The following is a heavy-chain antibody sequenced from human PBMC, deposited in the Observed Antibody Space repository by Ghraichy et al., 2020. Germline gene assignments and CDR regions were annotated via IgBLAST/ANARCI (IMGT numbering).Heavy chain of an antibody. CDR3: ARMDYYDSSGPYSSYYYYGMDV. V-gene: IGHV4-4*07. J-gene: IGHJ6*02. Sequence: ESLNISCTVSGGSISSYYWSWIRQPAGKGLEWIGRIYTSGSTNYNPSLKSRVTMSVDTSKNQFSLKLSSVTAADTAVYYCARMDYYDSSGPYSSYYYYGMDVWGHGTTVTVSS. D-gene: IGHD3-22*01. CDR1: GGSISSYY. CDR2: IYTSGST.